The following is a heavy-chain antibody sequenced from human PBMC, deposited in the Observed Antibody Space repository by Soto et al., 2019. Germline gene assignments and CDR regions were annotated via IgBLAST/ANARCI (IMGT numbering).Heavy chain of an antibody. J-gene: IGHJ4*02. D-gene: IGHD5-18*01. V-gene: IGHV3-7*01. Sequence: LRLSCAASEFSFRSYWMTWVRQAPGKGLDWVALINEDGSQKYYLGSVKGRFIISRDNAKDSVYMQMGSLRAGDTAVYFCARVGSYGWDFDHWGQGTLVAVCS. CDR3: ARVGSYGWDFDH. CDR2: INEDGSQK. CDR1: EFSFRSYW.